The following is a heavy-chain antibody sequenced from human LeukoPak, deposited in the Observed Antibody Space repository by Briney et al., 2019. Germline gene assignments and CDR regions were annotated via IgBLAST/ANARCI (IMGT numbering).Heavy chain of an antibody. J-gene: IGHJ4*02. CDR3: ARVEEDDYVWGSYRSSQEAYYFDY. V-gene: IGHV4-39*07. Sequence: EASETLSLTCTVSGGSISSSSYYWGWIRQPPGKGLEWIGSIYHSGSTYYNPSLKSRVTISVDTSKNQFSLKLSSVTAADTAVYYCARVEEDDYVWGSYRSSQEAYYFDYWGQGTLVTVSS. D-gene: IGHD3-16*02. CDR2: IYHSGST. CDR1: GGSISSSSYY.